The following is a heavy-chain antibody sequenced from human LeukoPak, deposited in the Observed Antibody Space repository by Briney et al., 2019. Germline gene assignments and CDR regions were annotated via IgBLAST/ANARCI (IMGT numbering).Heavy chain of an antibody. CDR3: AKAGYCSGGSCYSTDY. CDR1: GFTFSSYA. D-gene: IGHD2-15*01. Sequence: GGSLRLSCAASGFTFSSYAMSWVRQAPGKGLEGVSAISGIGGRTYYEDFVKGRITISRDNSKNTVYLQMSSLRAEDTAVYYCAKAGYCSGGSCYSTDYWGQGTLVTVSS. J-gene: IGHJ4*02. CDR2: ISGIGGRT. V-gene: IGHV3-23*01.